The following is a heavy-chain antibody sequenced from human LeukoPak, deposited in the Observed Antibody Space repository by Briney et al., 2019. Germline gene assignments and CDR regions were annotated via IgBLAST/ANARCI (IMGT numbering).Heavy chain of an antibody. CDR3: GRDPSARVTIDF. J-gene: IGHJ4*02. V-gene: IGHV3-30*04. D-gene: IGHD5-24*01. CDR1: GFTFSNYA. Sequence: PGRSLRLSCAASGFTFSNYAMHWVRQAPGKGLEWVAIVSHDGRNQYYAESVKGRFTISRDSSKNTVSLQMNSLRAGDSALYYCGRDPSARVTIDFWGQRTLVTVSS. CDR2: VSHDGRNQ.